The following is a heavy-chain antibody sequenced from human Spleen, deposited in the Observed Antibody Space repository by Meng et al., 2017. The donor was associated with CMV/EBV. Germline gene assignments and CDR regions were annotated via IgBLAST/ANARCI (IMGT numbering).Heavy chain of an antibody. V-gene: IGHV3-15*01. J-gene: IGHJ5*02. D-gene: IGHD6-13*01. CDR1: GFTFSNAW. CDR2: IKSKTDGGTT. Sequence: GGSLRLSCAASGFTFSNAWMSWVRQAPGKGLEWVGRIKSKTDGGTTDYAASVKGRFTISRDDSKNTLYLQMNSLKTEDTAVYYCTGQQLGRNWFDPWGQGTLVTVSS. CDR3: TGQQLGRNWFDP.